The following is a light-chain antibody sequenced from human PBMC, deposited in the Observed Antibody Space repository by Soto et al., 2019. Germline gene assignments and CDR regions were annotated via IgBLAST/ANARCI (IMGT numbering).Light chain of an antibody. Sequence: QAVLTQPPSASGTPGQRVTSSCSESSSSIGSNYIYWYQQLPGTAPKLLIYRDSQRPSGVPDRFSGSKSGTSASLAISGLRSEDEADYYCAAWDDSLRGGVFGGGTKVTVL. V-gene: IGLV1-47*01. J-gene: IGLJ3*02. CDR3: AAWDDSLRGGV. CDR2: RDS. CDR1: SSSIGSNY.